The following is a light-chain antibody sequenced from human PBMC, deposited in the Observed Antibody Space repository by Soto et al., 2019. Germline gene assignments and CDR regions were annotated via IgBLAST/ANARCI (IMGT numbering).Light chain of an antibody. V-gene: IGLV2-14*01. CDR2: DVS. Sequence: QSMLTQPASVSGSPGQSITISCTGTSSDIGGYNYVSWCQQYPGKAPKLMIYDVSNRPSGVSNRFSGSKSGNTASLTISGLQAEDEADYYCSSYATSTTLPYVFGTGTKLTVL. CDR1: SSDIGGYNY. CDR3: SSYATSTTLPYV. J-gene: IGLJ1*01.